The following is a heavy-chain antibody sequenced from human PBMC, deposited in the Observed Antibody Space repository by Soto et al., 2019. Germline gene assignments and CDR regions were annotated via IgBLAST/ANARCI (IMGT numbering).Heavy chain of an antibody. CDR3: ARDRYGSGSYLFAY. CDR2: INPNSGGT. D-gene: IGHD3-10*01. J-gene: IGHJ4*02. CDR1: GYTFTGYY. V-gene: IGHV1-2*04. Sequence: QVQLVQSGAEVKKPGASVKVSCKASGYTFTGYYMHWVRQAPGQGLEWMGWINPNSGGTNYAQKFHVWVTMNSDTSISTAYMELSRLRSDDTAVYYCARDRYGSGSYLFAYWGQGTLVTVSS.